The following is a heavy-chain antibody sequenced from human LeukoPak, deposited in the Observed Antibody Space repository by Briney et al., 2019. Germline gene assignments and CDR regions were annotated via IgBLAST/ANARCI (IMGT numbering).Heavy chain of an antibody. D-gene: IGHD1-26*01. V-gene: IGHV4-39*07. J-gene: IGHJ5*02. CDR1: GGSISSTSYY. CDR3: ARGMYSGSYRGRWFDP. CDR2: INHSGST. Sequence: PSETLSLTCTVSGGSISSTSYYWGWIRQPPGKGLEWIGEINHSGSTNYNPSLKSRVTISVDTSKNQFSLKLSSVTAADTAVYYCARGMYSGSYRGRWFDPWGQGTLVTVSS.